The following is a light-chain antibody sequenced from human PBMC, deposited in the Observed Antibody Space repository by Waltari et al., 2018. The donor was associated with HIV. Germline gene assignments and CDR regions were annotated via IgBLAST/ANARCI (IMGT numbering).Light chain of an antibody. CDR1: QDIEKY. J-gene: IGKJ4*01. V-gene: IGKV1-33*01. Sequence: DVQISQSPSSRSASLGGRVTIACQASQDIEKYLSWYQQKPGKGPKLLMYAASTLEIGVPSRFSGGGSGTDFNFTISNVQSDDFATYYCQQYKKLPLTSGGGTKVEIK. CDR3: QQYKKLPLT. CDR2: AAS.